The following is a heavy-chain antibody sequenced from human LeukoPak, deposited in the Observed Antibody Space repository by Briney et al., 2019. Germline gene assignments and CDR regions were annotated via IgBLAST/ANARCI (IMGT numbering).Heavy chain of an antibody. J-gene: IGHJ4*02. CDR1: GFTFSSCA. CDR2: ISGSGGST. V-gene: IGHV3-23*01. D-gene: IGHD4-11*01. CDR3: AKAQFLGYSNSYYFDY. Sequence: GGSLRLSCAASGFTFSSCAMSWVRQAPGKGLEWVSAISGSGGSTYYADSVKGRFTISRDNSKNTLYLQMNSLRAEDTAVYYCAKAQFLGYSNSYYFDYWGQGTLVTVSS.